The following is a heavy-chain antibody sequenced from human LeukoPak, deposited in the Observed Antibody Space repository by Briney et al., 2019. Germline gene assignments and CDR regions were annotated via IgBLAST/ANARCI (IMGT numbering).Heavy chain of an antibody. CDR3: AKEGYYYDSSGYFDY. V-gene: IGHV3-30*18. CDR2: ISYGGSNK. Sequence: GGSLRLPCAASGFTFSSYGMHWVRQAPGKGLEWVAVISYGGSNKYYADSVKGRFTISRDNSKNTLYLQMNSLRAEDTAVYYCAKEGYYYDSSGYFDYWGQGTLVTVSS. D-gene: IGHD3-22*01. J-gene: IGHJ4*02. CDR1: GFTFSSYG.